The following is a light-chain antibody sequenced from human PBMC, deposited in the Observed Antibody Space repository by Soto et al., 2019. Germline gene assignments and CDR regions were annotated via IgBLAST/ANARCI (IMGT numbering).Light chain of an antibody. Sequence: QSALTQPASVSGSPGQSITISCTGTSSDIGAYNYVSWYQQHPGKAPKLMLYEVSNRPSGVSIRFSGSKSGNTASLTISGLQAEXXADYYCNSYTSSSTLYVFGTGTKLTVL. CDR1: SSDIGAYNY. CDR2: EVS. V-gene: IGLV2-14*01. J-gene: IGLJ1*01. CDR3: NSYTSSSTLYV.